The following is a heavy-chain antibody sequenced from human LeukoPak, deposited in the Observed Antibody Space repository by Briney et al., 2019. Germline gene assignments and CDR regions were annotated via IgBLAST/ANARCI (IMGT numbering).Heavy chain of an antibody. CDR2: INWNGGST. Sequence: GGSLRLSCAASGFTFDDYGMSWVRQAPGKGLEWVSGINWNGGSTGYADSVKGRFTISRDNSKNTLYLQMNSLRAEDTAVYYCAKDHRLSMDVWGKGTTVTVSS. CDR3: AKDHRLSMDV. J-gene: IGHJ6*04. V-gene: IGHV3-20*04. CDR1: GFTFDDYG.